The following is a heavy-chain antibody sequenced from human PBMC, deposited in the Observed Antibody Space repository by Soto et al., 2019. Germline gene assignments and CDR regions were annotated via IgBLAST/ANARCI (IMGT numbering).Heavy chain of an antibody. D-gene: IGHD6-25*01. CDR2: ISDSGVNT. CDR1: GFTFVNYA. J-gene: IGHJ4*02. V-gene: IGHV3-23*01. CDR3: ARAIGADFFDY. Sequence: PGGSLRLSCTASGFTFVNYAIILFRQAPLMGLEWVSTISDSGVNTFFGDSMKDRFTISRDNSKSTVYLQLNTVRAEDTAIYYCARAIGADFFDYWGQGTLVTVS.